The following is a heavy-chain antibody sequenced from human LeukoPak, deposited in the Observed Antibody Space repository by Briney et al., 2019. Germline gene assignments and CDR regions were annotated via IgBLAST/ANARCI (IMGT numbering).Heavy chain of an antibody. CDR3: ASSSGRTDYYCYMDV. V-gene: IGHV1-69*05. D-gene: IGHD3-22*01. CDR2: IIPIFGTA. Sequence: ASVKVSCKASGGTFSSYAISWVRQAPGQGLEWMGGIIPIFGTANYAQKFQGRVTITTDESTSTAYMELSSLRSEDTAVYYCASSSGRTDYYCYMDVWGKGTTVTVSS. CDR1: GGTFSSYA. J-gene: IGHJ6*03.